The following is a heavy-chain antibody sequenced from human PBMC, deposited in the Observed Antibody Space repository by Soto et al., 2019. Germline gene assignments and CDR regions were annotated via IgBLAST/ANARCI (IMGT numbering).Heavy chain of an antibody. CDR2: INAGNGNT. Sequence: QVQLVQSGAEEKKPGASVKVSCKASGYTFTSYAMHWVRQAPGQRLEWMGWINAGNGNTKYSQKFQGRVTITRDTSASTAYMELSSLRSEDTALYYCARGTVVTHFDYWGQGTLVTVSS. V-gene: IGHV1-3*05. CDR3: ARGTVVTHFDY. J-gene: IGHJ4*02. CDR1: GYTFTSYA. D-gene: IGHD2-15*01.